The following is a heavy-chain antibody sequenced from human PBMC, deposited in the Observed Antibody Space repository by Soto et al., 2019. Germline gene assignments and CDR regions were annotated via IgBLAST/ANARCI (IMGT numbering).Heavy chain of an antibody. D-gene: IGHD6-13*01. Sequence: QAQVVQSGAEVRKPGSSVKLSCKASEGTFNSYAIAWVRQAPGQGLEWMGGIIPYYNTLNYAQKFQDRVTITADDSTNTAYLELRSPRSDDTAVYFCASGASRWYPYFFDSWAPGPLVTVSS. CDR3: ASGASRWYPYFFDS. CDR1: EGTFNSYA. V-gene: IGHV1-69*01. J-gene: IGHJ4*02. CDR2: IIPYYNTL.